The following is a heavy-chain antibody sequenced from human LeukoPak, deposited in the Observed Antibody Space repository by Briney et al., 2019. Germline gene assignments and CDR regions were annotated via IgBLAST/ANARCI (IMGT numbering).Heavy chain of an antibody. CDR3: ARFSSSTSTPFGP. D-gene: IGHD2-2*01. CDR1: GGSVSTGSYY. J-gene: IGHJ5*02. CDR2: IYHSGST. V-gene: IGHV4-61*10. Sequence: SETLSLTCTVSGGSVSTGSYYWSWIRQPAGRGLEWIGSIYHSGSTYYNPSLKSRVTISVDTSKNQFSLKLSSVTAADTAVYYCARFSSSTSTPFGPWGQGTLVTVSS.